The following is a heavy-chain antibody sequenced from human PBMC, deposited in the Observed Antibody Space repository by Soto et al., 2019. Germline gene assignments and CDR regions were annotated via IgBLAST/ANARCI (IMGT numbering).Heavy chain of an antibody. CDR3: ASPRSAGDQFDY. CDR2: INAGNGNT. CDR1: GYSFTSYA. J-gene: IGHJ4*02. V-gene: IGHV1-3*01. D-gene: IGHD4-17*01. Sequence: QVQLVQSGAEVKKPGASVKVSCKASGYSFTSYAMHWVRQAPGQRLEWMGWINAGNGNTKYSQRFQGRVTITRDTSASTAYMELSSLRSEDTAVYYCASPRSAGDQFDYWGQGTLVTVSS.